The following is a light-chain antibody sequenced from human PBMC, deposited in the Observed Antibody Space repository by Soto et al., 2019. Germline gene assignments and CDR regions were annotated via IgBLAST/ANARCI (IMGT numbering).Light chain of an antibody. J-gene: IGKJ4*01. Sequence: DIQLTQSPSFLSASIGDRVTITCRASQGISSYLAWYQQNPGKAPKLLISAASTLQSGVPSRFSGCGSGTEFTLTISSLQPEDFATYYCQQFNSYPLTFGGGTKVQIK. CDR2: AAS. CDR1: QGISSY. V-gene: IGKV1-9*01. CDR3: QQFNSYPLT.